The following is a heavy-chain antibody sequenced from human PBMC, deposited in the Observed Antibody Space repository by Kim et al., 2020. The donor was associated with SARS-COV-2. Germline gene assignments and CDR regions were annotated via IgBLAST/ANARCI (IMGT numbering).Heavy chain of an antibody. CDR3: ARRQEYTPGSYLDS. V-gene: IGHV5-51*01. CDR2: IYPGDSDT. CDR1: GYTFIRYW. Sequence: GESLKISCKGSGYTFIRYWIGWVRQMPGKGLEWLGIIYPGDSDTRYDQSFQGQVTSSVDTSFSTAYLQWRSLKASDTAMYYCARRQEYTPGSYLDSWGQGTLITVSS. D-gene: IGHD3-10*01. J-gene: IGHJ4*02.